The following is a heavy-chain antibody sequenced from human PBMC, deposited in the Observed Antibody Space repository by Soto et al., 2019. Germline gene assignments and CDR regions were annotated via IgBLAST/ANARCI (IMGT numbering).Heavy chain of an antibody. CDR1: GYTFTSYG. CDR3: AREEPGYSDYGPTNQFDY. Sequence: QVQLVQSGAEVKKPGASVKVSCKASGYTFTSYGISWVRQAPGQGLEWMGWISAYNGNTNYAQKLQGRVTMTTDTSTSTAYMELRSLRSDDTAVYYCAREEPGYSDYGPTNQFDYWGQGTLVTVSS. J-gene: IGHJ4*02. CDR2: ISAYNGNT. V-gene: IGHV1-18*01. D-gene: IGHD5-12*01.